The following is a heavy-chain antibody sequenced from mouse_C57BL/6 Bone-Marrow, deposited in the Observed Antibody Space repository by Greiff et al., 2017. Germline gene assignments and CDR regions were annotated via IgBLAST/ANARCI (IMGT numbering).Heavy chain of an antibody. CDR3: ARRGYYGSSLFDY. V-gene: IGHV1-63*01. CDR1: GYTFTNYW. J-gene: IGHJ2*01. Sequence: VQLQQSGAELVRPGTSVKMSCKASGYTFTNYWIGWAKQRPGHGLEWIGDIYPGGGYTNYNEKFKGKATLTADKSSSTAYMQFSSLTSEDSAIYYCARRGYYGSSLFDYWGQGTTLTVSS. D-gene: IGHD1-1*01. CDR2: IYPGGGYT.